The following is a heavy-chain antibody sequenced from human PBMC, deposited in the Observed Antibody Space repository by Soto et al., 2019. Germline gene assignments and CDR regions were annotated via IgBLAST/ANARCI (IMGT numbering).Heavy chain of an antibody. J-gene: IGHJ4*02. CDR2: ISWNSNII. CDR1: GFTFDDYA. Sequence: DVQLVESGGGLVQPGRSLRLSCAASGFTFDDYAMHWVRRVPGKGLEWVSSISWNSNIIGYADSVKGRFTISRDNAKNSLYLQMHSLLPEDTALYYCAKGGPDGFCSGGRCYFDYWGQGTLVTVSS. CDR3: AKGGPDGFCSGGRCYFDY. V-gene: IGHV3-9*01. D-gene: IGHD2-15*01.